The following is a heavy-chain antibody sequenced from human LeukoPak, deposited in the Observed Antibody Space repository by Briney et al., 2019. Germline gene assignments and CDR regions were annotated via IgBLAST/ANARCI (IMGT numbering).Heavy chain of an antibody. CDR3: ATGSYYDILTGYHSAGSDHFYYYYMDV. J-gene: IGHJ6*03. CDR1: GYSLSELS. CDR2: FDREEGET. D-gene: IGHD3-9*01. Sequence: ASVKVSCKVSGYSLSELSMHWVRQAPGKGLEWTGGFDREEGETIYAQKFQGRVTMTEDTSTDTAYMELSSLRSEDTALYYCATGSYYDILTGYHSAGSDHFYYYYMDVWGKGTTVTVSS. V-gene: IGHV1-24*01.